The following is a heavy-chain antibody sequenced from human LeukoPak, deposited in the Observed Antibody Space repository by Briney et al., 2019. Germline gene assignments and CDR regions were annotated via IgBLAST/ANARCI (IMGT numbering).Heavy chain of an antibody. Sequence: ASVKVSCKASGYTFTSYDINWVRQATGQGLEWTGWMNPNSGNTGYAQKFQGRVTMTRNTSISTAYMELSSLRSEDTAVYYCARGRSSRITIFGVVIKYFDYWGQGTLVTVSS. CDR2: MNPNSGNT. D-gene: IGHD3-3*01. CDR1: GYTFTSYD. J-gene: IGHJ4*02. CDR3: ARGRSSRITIFGVVIKYFDY. V-gene: IGHV1-8*01.